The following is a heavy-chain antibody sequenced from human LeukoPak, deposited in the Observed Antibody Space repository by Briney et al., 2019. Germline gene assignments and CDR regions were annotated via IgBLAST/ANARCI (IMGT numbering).Heavy chain of an antibody. J-gene: IGHJ6*02. D-gene: IGHD3-9*01. CDR1: GYTFTGYY. V-gene: IGHV1-2*04. CDR3: ARDIRYFDWSHDYYYYGMDV. Sequence: ASVKVSCKASGYTFTGYYMHWVRQAPGQGLEWMGWINPNSGGTNYAQKFQGWVTMTRDTSISTAYMELSRLRSDDTAVYYCARDIRYFDWSHDYYYYGMDVWGQGTTVTVSS. CDR2: INPNSGGT.